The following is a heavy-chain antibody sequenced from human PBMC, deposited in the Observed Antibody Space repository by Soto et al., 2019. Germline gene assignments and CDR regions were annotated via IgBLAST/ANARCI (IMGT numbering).Heavy chain of an antibody. D-gene: IGHD5-12*01. Sequence: EVHLLESGGGLIQPGGSLRLTCAASGFTFSSYAMNWLRQAPGKGLEWVSAISGSGGSTYYADSVRGRVTISRDNSHNTVFLQMSSLRVEDTAVYYCAKDHSRGYAYGPHYFFDYWGQGNLVTVSS. CDR2: ISGSGGST. V-gene: IGHV3-23*01. CDR3: AKDHSRGYAYGPHYFFDY. CDR1: GFTFSSYA. J-gene: IGHJ4*02.